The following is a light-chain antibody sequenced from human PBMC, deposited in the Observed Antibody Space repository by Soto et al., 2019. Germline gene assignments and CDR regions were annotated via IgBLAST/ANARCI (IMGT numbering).Light chain of an antibody. CDR1: QSVTSNS. Sequence: IWLTQPAGTLPSSPGERGTLSCRASQSVTSNSLAWYQQKVGRPPRVLIYGASNRATGIPDRFSGSGSGTDFTLTITRLEPEDFAVYFCQQYGSSPRTFGQGTRLEIK. V-gene: IGKV3-20*01. CDR3: QQYGSSPRT. J-gene: IGKJ5*01. CDR2: GAS.